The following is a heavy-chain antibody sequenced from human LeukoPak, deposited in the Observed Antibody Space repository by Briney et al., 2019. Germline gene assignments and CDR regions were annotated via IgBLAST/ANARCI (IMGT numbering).Heavy chain of an antibody. J-gene: IGHJ4*02. CDR1: GLTFNGYW. V-gene: IGHV3-7*01. CDR2: IKQDGSEK. Sequence: PGGSLRLSCAVSGLTFNGYWMSWVRQAPGKGLEWVANIKQDGSEKFYVDSVKGRFTISRDNAKNSLYLQMNSLRAEDTAVFYCARGRYCSGGGCHYFDYWGQGTLVTVSS. CDR3: ARGRYCSGGGCHYFDY. D-gene: IGHD2-15*01.